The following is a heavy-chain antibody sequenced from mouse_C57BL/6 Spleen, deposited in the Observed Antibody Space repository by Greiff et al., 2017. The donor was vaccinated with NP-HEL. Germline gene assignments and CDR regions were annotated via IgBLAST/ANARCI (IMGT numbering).Heavy chain of an antibody. Sequence: VMLVESGPELVKPGASVKISCKASGYAFSSSWMNWVKQRPGKGLEWIGRIYPGDGDTNYNGKFKGKATLTADKSSSTAYMQLSSLTSEDSAVYFCARGGDYYGSSQGDYWGQGTTLTVSS. CDR1: GYAFSSSW. CDR2: IYPGDGDT. J-gene: IGHJ2*01. D-gene: IGHD1-1*01. V-gene: IGHV1-82*01. CDR3: ARGGDYYGSSQGDY.